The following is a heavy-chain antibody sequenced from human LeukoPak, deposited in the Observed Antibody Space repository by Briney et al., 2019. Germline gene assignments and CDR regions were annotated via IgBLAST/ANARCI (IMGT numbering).Heavy chain of an antibody. Sequence: GGSLRLSCAASGFTFSSYGMSWVRQAPGKGLEWVLSISSSSSYIYYADSVKGRFTISRDNAKNSLYLQMNSLRAEDTAVYYCAKNSGYDYYWGQGTLVTVSS. V-gene: IGHV3-21*01. J-gene: IGHJ4*02. D-gene: IGHD5-12*01. CDR1: GFTFSSYG. CDR2: ISSSSSYI. CDR3: AKNSGYDYY.